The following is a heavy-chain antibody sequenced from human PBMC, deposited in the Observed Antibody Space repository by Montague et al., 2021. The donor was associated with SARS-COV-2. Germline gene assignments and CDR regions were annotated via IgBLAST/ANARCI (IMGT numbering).Heavy chain of an antibody. CDR3: VRRGGTYYYGSGSFDP. CDR1: GDSITTTTYY. Sequence: SETLSLTCKVSGDSITTTTYYWVWIRQPPGKGLEWIGRINYSGSTFYNPSLKSRLSMSMDTSTNQFSLRLTSMTAADTAIYYCVRRGGTYYYGSGSFDPWGQGTRVTVSS. J-gene: IGHJ5*02. V-gene: IGHV4-39*01. CDR2: INYSGST. D-gene: IGHD3-10*01.